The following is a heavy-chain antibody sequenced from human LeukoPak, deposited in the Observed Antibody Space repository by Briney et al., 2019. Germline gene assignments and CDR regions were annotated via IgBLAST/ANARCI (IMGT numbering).Heavy chain of an antibody. J-gene: IGHJ4*02. CDR3: ARVLGYCSSTSRYNPPDY. D-gene: IGHD2-2*02. V-gene: IGHV1-2*02. CDR1: GYTFTGYY. Sequence: GASVKVSCKASGYTFTGYYMHWVRQAPGQGLEWMGWINPNSGGTNYAQKFQGRVTMTRDTSISTAYIELSRLRSDDTAVYYCARVLGYCSSTSRYNPPDYWGQGTLVTVSS. CDR2: INPNSGGT.